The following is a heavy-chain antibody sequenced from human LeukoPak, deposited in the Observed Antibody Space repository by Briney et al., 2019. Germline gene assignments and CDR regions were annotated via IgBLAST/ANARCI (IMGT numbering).Heavy chain of an antibody. Sequence: SGRSLRLSCAASGFTFSSYAIHWVRKAPSKGLEWVAVISYDGSNKYYADSVKGRFTISRDNSKNTLYLQMNSLRAEDTAVYYCEGVRGVRGFYFDYWGQGTLVTVSS. D-gene: IGHD3-10*01. V-gene: IGHV3-30*04. J-gene: IGHJ4*02. CDR3: EGVRGVRGFYFDY. CDR2: ISYDGSNK. CDR1: GFTFSSYA.